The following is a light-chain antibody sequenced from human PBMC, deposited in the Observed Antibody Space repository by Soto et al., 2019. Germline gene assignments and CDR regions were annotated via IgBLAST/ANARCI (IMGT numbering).Light chain of an antibody. Sequence: QSALTQPASVSGSPGQSITISCTGTSSDVGGYNYVSWYQQHPGKAPKLMIYEVSNRPSGVSNRFSGSKSGNTASLTISGRQAEDEADYYCSSYTSSIVVFGGGTKVTVL. J-gene: IGLJ2*01. CDR1: SSDVGGYNY. CDR2: EVS. CDR3: SSYTSSIVV. V-gene: IGLV2-14*01.